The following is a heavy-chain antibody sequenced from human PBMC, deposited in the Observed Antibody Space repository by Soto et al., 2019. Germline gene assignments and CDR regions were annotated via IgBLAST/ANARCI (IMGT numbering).Heavy chain of an antibody. J-gene: IGHJ4*02. CDR1: GGTFDLYA. CDR2: IIPTCSIS. V-gene: IGHV1-69*01. Sequence: QVQVVQSGAEVKKPGSSVNVSCKVAGGTFDLYALSWVRQAPGQGLEWMGGIIPTCSISKYAQKFQGRVTITADGSTSTTYMDLSSLRSDVTAVYYCANGPFTITGRYFDYWGQGTLVTVSS. CDR3: ANGPFTITGRYFDY. D-gene: IGHD5-12*01.